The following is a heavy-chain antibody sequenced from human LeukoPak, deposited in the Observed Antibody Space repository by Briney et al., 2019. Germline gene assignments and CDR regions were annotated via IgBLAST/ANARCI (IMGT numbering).Heavy chain of an antibody. Sequence: SETLSLTCTFSGGSISSYYWSWVRQPPGKGLEWIGCIYYIGSTNYNPSLKSRVTISVDTSKNQFSLKLSSVTAADTAVYYCARDSVVLWFGDEGGPIDYWGQGTLVTVSS. CDR1: GGSISSYY. D-gene: IGHD3-10*01. CDR2: IYYIGST. J-gene: IGHJ4*02. CDR3: ARDSVVLWFGDEGGPIDY. V-gene: IGHV4-59*12.